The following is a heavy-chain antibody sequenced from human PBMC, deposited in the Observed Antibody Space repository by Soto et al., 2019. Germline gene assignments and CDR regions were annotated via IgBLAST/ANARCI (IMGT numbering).Heavy chain of an antibody. CDR3: ARXTTVVXXXXXYGMDV. D-gene: IGHD1-1*01. V-gene: IGHV3-23*01. J-gene: IGHJ6*02. CDR2: ISGSGGST. Sequence: EVQLLESGGGLVXPGGSLRLSCAASGFTFSSYAMSWVXXAXXXGXEXXSVISGSGGSTDYADSVKGRFTISRDNSKNTLYLQMNSLRAEDTAVYFXARXTTVVXXXXXYGMDVWGQGTTVTVSS. CDR1: GFTFSSYA.